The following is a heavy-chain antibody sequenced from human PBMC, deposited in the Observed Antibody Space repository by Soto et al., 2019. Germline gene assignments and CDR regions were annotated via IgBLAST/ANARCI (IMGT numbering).Heavy chain of an antibody. CDR2: IHWNDDN. V-gene: IGHV2-5*01. CDR1: GFSLTTGRVG. D-gene: IGHD2-15*01. Sequence: QITLEETGPTLVKPTQTLTLTCTFSGFSLTTGRVGVGWIRQPPGKALEWLAVIHWNDDNHYSPSLKSRLTITKDTSKNHVVLTLTNMDPVDTATYYCTHRLVGSGQGYWGQVTLVTVSS. J-gene: IGHJ4*02. CDR3: THRLVGSGQGY.